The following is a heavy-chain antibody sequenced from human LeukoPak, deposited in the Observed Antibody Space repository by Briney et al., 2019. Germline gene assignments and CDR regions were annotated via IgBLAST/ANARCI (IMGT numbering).Heavy chain of an antibody. CDR2: ISWDGGST. J-gene: IGHJ5*02. Sequence: PGGSLRLSCAASGFTFDDYAMHWVRQAPGKGLEWVSLISWDGGSTYYADSVKGRFTISRDNSKNSLYLQMNSLRAEDTALYYCAQALTYYDFWNGFDPWGQGTLVTVSP. CDR3: AQALTYYDFWNGFDP. V-gene: IGHV3-43D*04. CDR1: GFTFDDYA. D-gene: IGHD3-3*01.